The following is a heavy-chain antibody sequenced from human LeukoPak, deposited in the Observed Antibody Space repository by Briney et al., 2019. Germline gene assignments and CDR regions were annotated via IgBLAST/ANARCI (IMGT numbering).Heavy chain of an antibody. J-gene: IGHJ4*02. Sequence: PGGSLRLSCAASGFIFSHYGMHWVSQAPGKGLEWVAVIQNDASTENFADSVKGRFTISRDNSKNTVFLQMNSPRVEDTAVYYCARELSQIVWGGLDYGGQGTLVSVSS. CDR2: IQNDASTE. D-gene: IGHD2-21*01. CDR1: GFIFSHYG. V-gene: IGHV3-33*05. CDR3: ARELSQIVWGGLDY.